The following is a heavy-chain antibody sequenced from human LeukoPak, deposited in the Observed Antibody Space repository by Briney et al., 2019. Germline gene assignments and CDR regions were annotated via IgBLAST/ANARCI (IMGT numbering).Heavy chain of an antibody. CDR2: ISYDGSNT. Sequence: TGGSLRLSCAASGFTFSTSAMHWVRQAPGKGLEWVAVISYDGSNTYYADSVKDRFTISRDNSKNTLYLQVNSLKPEDTTIYYCARGRGTGGWRFFDSWGQGTLVTVSS. CDR3: ARGRGTGGWRFFDS. CDR1: GFTFSTSA. V-gene: IGHV3-30-3*01. J-gene: IGHJ4*02. D-gene: IGHD6-19*01.